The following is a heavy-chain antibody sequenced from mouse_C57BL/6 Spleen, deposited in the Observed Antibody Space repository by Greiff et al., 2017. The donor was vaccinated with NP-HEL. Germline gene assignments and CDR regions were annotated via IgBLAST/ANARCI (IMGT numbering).Heavy chain of an antibody. CDR3: TRGNSYYAMDY. CDR1: GFTFSSYA. Sequence: EVQVVESGEGLVKPGGSLKLSCAASGFTFSSYAMSWVRQTPEKRLEWVAYISSGGDYIYYADTVKGRVTISRDNARNTLYLQMSSLKSEDTAMYYCTRGNSYYAMDYWGQGTSVTVSS. V-gene: IGHV5-9-1*02. J-gene: IGHJ4*01. CDR2: ISSGGDYI.